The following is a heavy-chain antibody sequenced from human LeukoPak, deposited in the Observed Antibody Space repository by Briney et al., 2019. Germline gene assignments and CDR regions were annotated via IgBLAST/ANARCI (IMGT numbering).Heavy chain of an antibody. V-gene: IGHV4-4*09. CDR2: IYTSGST. D-gene: IGHD3-22*01. Sequence: SETLSLTCTVPGGSISSYYWSWIRQPPGKGLEWIGYIYTSGSTNYNPSLKSRVTISVDTSKNQFSLKLSSVTAADTAVYYCARHYDSSGLIDYWGQGTLVTVSS. CDR3: ARHYDSSGLIDY. J-gene: IGHJ4*02. CDR1: GGSISSYY.